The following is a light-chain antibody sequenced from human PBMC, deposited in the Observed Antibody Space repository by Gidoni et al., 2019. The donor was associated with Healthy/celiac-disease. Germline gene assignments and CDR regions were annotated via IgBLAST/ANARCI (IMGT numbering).Light chain of an antibody. CDR2: QDS. CDR1: KLGDKY. J-gene: IGLJ2*01. Sequence: SYELTQPPSLPVSPGQTASITCSGDKLGDKYACWYQQKPGPSPVLVIYQDSKRPSGIPERFSGSNSGNTATLTISGTQAMDEADYYCQAWDSSTNVVFGGGTKLTVL. V-gene: IGLV3-1*01. CDR3: QAWDSSTNVV.